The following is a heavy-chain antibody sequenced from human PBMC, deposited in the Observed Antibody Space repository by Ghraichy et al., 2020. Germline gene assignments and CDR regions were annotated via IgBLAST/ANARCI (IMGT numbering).Heavy chain of an antibody. CDR3: ASLVRTSCYASCP. CDR2: IYYSGST. Sequence: SETLSLTCTVSGGSISSSSYYWGWIRQPPGKGLEWIGSIYYSGSTYYNPSLKSRVTISVDTSKNQFSLKLSSVTAADTAVYYFASLVRTSCYASCPWGQGTLVTVSS. J-gene: IGHJ5*02. CDR1: GGSISSSSYY. D-gene: IGHD2-2*01. V-gene: IGHV4-39*01.